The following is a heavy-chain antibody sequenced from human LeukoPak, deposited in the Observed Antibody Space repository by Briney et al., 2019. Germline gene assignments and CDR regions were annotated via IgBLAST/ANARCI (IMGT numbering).Heavy chain of an antibody. V-gene: IGHV3-23*01. CDR2: IAGSGGAT. CDR1: GVTFSNYA. Sequence: PGGSLRLSCGVSGVTFSNYAMSWVRQAPGKGLEWVSAIAGSGGATYYADSVKGRFTISRDNSKNTLYLQINSLRAEDTAVYYCAKWGDYDVLTGYYDSDYWGQGTLVTVSS. D-gene: IGHD3-9*01. J-gene: IGHJ4*02. CDR3: AKWGDYDVLTGYYDSDY.